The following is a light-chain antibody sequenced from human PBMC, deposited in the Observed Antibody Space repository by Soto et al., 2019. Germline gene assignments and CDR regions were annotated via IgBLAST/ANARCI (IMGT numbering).Light chain of an antibody. CDR2: AAS. Sequence: EIVLTQSPGTLSLSPGERATLSCRASQSVISTDLAWYQQKPGQAPRLLVYAASSRASGIPDRFSGSGSGTAFTLTISRLEPEDFAVYYCQQYGTSPPDFGGGTRVEI. V-gene: IGKV3-20*01. CDR1: QSVISTD. J-gene: IGKJ4*01. CDR3: QQYGTSPPD.